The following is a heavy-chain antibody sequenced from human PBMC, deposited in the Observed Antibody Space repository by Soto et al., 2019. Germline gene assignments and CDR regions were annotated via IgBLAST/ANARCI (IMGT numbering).Heavy chain of an antibody. J-gene: IGHJ4*02. D-gene: IGHD3-10*02. CDR2: ITGTSAFT. Sequence: PGRGLEWLSSITGTSAFTHYADSIEGRFTISRDNPNNLLLLQMDNLRPEDTAVYYCARDKLAVQGALSLRGQGTVVPVSA. CDR3: ARDKLAVQGALSL. V-gene: IGHV3-21*01.